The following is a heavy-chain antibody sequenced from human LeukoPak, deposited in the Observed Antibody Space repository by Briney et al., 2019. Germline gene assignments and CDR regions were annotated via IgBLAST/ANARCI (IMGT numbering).Heavy chain of an antibody. J-gene: IGHJ4*02. CDR3: ARFRRTWIQLWATTDY. CDR1: GGSFSGYY. V-gene: IGHV4-34*01. CDR2: INHSGST. D-gene: IGHD5-18*01. Sequence: PSEILSLTCAVYGGSFSGYYWSWIRQPPGKGLEWIGEINHSGSTNYNPSLKSRVTISVDTSKNQFSLKLSSVTAADTAVYYCARFRRTWIQLWATTDYWGQGTLVTVSS.